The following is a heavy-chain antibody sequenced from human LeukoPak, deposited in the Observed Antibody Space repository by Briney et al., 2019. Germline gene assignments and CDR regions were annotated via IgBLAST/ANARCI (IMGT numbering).Heavy chain of an antibody. Sequence: GASVKVSCKASGYTFTSYGISWVRQAPGQGLEWMGWISAYNGNTNYAQKLQGRVTLTPDTSTSTAYMELRSLRSDDTAVYYCARAVITFGGVIVYFDYWGQGTLVTVSS. V-gene: IGHV1-18*01. CDR3: ARAVITFGGVIVYFDY. CDR2: ISAYNGNT. CDR1: GYTFTSYG. J-gene: IGHJ4*02. D-gene: IGHD3-16*02.